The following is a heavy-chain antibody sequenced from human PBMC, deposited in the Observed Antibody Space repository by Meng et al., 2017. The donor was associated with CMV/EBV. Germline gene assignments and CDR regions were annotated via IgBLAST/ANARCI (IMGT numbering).Heavy chain of an antibody. CDR3: ARVGRSHIVVVPAAMGQGPPLPMDV. CDR2: INHSGST. V-gene: IGHV4-34*01. Sequence: SETLSLTCAVYGASFSGYYWSWIRQPPGKGLEWIGEINHSGSTNYNPSLKSRVTISVDTSKNQFSLKLSSVTAADTAVYYCARVGRSHIVVVPAAMGQGPPLPMDVWGQGTTVTDSS. CDR1: GASFSGYY. D-gene: IGHD2-2*01. J-gene: IGHJ6*02.